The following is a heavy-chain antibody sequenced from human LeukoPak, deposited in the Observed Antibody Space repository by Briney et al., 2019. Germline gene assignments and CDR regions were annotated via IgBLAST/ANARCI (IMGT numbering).Heavy chain of an antibody. D-gene: IGHD6-13*01. J-gene: IGHJ4*02. Sequence: GGSLRLSCAASGFTFSTYAMSWVRQAAGKGLEWVSLISGSGGGTYYADSVKGRFTISRDNSKNTLYLQMNSLRAEDTAVYYCAKSWRYSSSWPLDYWGQGTLVTVSS. CDR3: AKSWRYSSSWPLDY. V-gene: IGHV3-23*01. CDR1: GFTFSTYA. CDR2: ISGSGGGT.